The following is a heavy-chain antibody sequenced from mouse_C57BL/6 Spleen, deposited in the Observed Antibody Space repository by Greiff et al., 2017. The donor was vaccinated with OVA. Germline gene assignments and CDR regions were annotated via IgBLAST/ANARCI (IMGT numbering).Heavy chain of an antibody. J-gene: IGHJ3*01. Sequence: VQLQQSGPELVKPGASVKISCKASGYTFTDYYMNWVKQSHGKSLEWIGDINPNNGGTSYNQKFKGKATLTVDKSSSTAYMELRSLTSEDSAVYYCARRGLRYYGTWGQGTLVTVSA. CDR2: INPNNGGT. D-gene: IGHD1-1*01. CDR1: GYTFTDYY. V-gene: IGHV1-26*01. CDR3: ARRGLRYYGT.